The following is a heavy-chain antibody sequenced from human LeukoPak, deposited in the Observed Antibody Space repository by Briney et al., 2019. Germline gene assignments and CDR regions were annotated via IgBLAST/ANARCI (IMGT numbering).Heavy chain of an antibody. J-gene: IGHJ4*02. Sequence: GGSLRLSCAASGFTFSSYTMHWVRQAPGKGLEWVAFNSHDGGNKFSADSVKGRFSISRDNSKNTLYLQMNSLRAGDTALYYCARDMAYGDYGDWGQGTLVTVSS. CDR1: GFTFSSYT. CDR3: ARDMAYGDYGD. D-gene: IGHD4-17*01. V-gene: IGHV3-30*04. CDR2: NSHDGGNK.